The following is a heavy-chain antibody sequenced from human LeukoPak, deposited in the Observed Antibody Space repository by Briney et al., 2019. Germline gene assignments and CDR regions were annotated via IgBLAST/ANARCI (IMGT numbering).Heavy chain of an antibody. D-gene: IGHD6-13*01. CDR3: AKDSGLISAAGNFGY. V-gene: IGHV3-23*01. CDR1: GFTFSSYA. J-gene: IGHJ4*02. Sequence: GGSLRLSCAASGFTFSSYAMSWVRQATGKGLEWVSAISGSGGSTYYADSVKGRFTISRDNSKNTLYLQMNSLRAEDTAVYYCAKDSGLISAAGNFGYWGQGTLVTVSS. CDR2: ISGSGGST.